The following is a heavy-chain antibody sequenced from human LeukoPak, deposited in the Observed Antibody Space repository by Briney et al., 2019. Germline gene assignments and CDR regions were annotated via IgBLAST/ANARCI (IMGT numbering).Heavy chain of an antibody. CDR3: ARHPLDSSFVNPHPLMFDP. J-gene: IGHJ5*02. Sequence: SETLSLTCTVSGGSISSYYWSWIRQPPGKGLEWIGYIYYSGSTNYNPSLKSRVTISVDTSKNQFSLKLSSVTAADTAVYYCARHPLDSSFVNPHPLMFDPWGQGTLVTVSS. D-gene: IGHD3-22*01. V-gene: IGHV4-59*08. CDR2: IYYSGST. CDR1: GGSISSYY.